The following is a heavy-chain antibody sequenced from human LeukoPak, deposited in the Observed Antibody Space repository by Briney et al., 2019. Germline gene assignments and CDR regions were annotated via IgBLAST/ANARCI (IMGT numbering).Heavy chain of an antibody. D-gene: IGHD2/OR15-2a*01. V-gene: IGHV3-21*01. Sequence: GGSLRLSCAASGFTFSSYWMSWVRQAPGKGLEWVSSISSSSSYIYYADSVKGRFTISRDNAKNLLYLQMNSLRAEDTAVYYCATNRDSYYYYYMDVWGKGTTVTISS. J-gene: IGHJ6*03. CDR1: GFTFSSYW. CDR2: ISSSSSYI. CDR3: ATNRDSYYYYYMDV.